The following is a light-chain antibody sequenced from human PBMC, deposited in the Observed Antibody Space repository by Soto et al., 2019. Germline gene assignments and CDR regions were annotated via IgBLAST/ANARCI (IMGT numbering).Light chain of an antibody. V-gene: IGKV3-15*01. CDR1: QSVSSN. CDR3: QQYNNWPMDT. J-gene: IGKJ2*01. CDR2: RAS. Sequence: EIVLTQSPATLSVSPGESVTLSCRASQSVSSNLAWYQQKPGQAPRLLMYRASTRTTGIPARFSGSGSGTEFTLTISSLQSEDFAVYHCQQYNNWPMDTFGQGTKLEI.